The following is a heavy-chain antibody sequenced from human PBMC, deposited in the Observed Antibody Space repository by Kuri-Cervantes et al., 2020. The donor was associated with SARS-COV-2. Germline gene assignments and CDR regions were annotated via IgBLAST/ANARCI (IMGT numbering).Heavy chain of an antibody. CDR2: IYYSGST. CDR1: GGSISSSSYY. Sequence: SETLSLTCTVAGGSISSSSYYWGWIRQPPGKGLEWIGSIYYSGSTYYNPSLKSRVTISVDTSKHQFSLKLSSVTAADTAVYYCARDSLDCSSTSCYYYYMDVWGKGTTVTVSS. V-gene: IGHV4-39*07. D-gene: IGHD2-2*01. J-gene: IGHJ6*03. CDR3: ARDSLDCSSTSCYYYYMDV.